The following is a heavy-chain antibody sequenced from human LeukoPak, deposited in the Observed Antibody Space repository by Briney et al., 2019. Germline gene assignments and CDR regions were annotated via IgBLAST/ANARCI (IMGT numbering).Heavy chain of an antibody. CDR1: GFTFSSYT. J-gene: IGHJ4*02. CDR3: ARDDSEDY. Sequence: PGGSLRLSCATSGFTFSSYTMNWVRQAPGQGLEWVSSISSSSSYMYYADSLKGRFTISRDNAKNSLYLQMNSLRAEDTAVYYCARDDSEDYWGQGTLVTVSS. CDR2: ISSSSSYM. D-gene: IGHD5-18*01. V-gene: IGHV3-21*01.